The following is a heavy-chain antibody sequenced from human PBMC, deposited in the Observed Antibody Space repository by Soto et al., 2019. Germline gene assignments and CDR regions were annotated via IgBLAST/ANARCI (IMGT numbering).Heavy chain of an antibody. D-gene: IGHD1-20*01. J-gene: IGHJ3*02. V-gene: IGHV3-64D*08. CDR1: GFTFSSYA. CDR3: VKDQDITGTDAFDI. CDR2: ISSNGGST. Sequence: GGSLRLSCSASGFTFSSYAMHWVRQAPGKGLENVSAISSNGGSTYYADSVKGRFTISRDNSKNTLYLQMSSLRAEDTAVYYCVKDQDITGTDAFDIWGQETMVTVSS.